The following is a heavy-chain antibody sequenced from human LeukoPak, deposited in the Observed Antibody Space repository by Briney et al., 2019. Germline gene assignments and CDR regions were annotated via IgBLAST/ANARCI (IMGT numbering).Heavy chain of an antibody. CDR1: GYTFSSNA. D-gene: IGHD6-13*01. V-gene: IGHV1-18*01. CDR2: ISVHNGNI. CDR3: ARGSSSSWYYEYDY. J-gene: IGHJ4*02. Sequence: GASVKVSCKASGYTFSSNAISWVRQAPGQGLEWMGWISVHNGNINYAQKFQGRVTMTTDTSTSTAYMELRSLRSDDTAVYYCARGSSSSWYYEYDYWGQGTLVTVSS.